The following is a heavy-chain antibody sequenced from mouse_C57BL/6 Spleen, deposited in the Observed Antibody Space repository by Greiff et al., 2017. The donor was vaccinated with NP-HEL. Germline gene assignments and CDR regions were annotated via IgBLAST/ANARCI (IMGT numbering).Heavy chain of an antibody. Sequence: VQLKESGAELVRPGASVKLSCTASGFNIKDDYMHWVKQRPEQGLEWIGWIDPENGDTEYASKFQGKATITADTSSNTAYLQLSSLTSEDTAVYYCTSLPTPYYFDYWGQGTTLTVSS. CDR3: TSLPTPYYFDY. CDR2: IDPENGDT. J-gene: IGHJ2*01. CDR1: GFNIKDDY. D-gene: IGHD5-5*01. V-gene: IGHV14-4*01.